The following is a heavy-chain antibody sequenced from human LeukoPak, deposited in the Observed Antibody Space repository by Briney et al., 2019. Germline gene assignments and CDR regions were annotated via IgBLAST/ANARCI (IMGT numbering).Heavy chain of an antibody. D-gene: IGHD4-11*01. CDR3: ARPYYSNYYYYGMDV. Sequence: GGSLRLSCAASGFTFSSYGMHWVRQAPGKGLEWVGVIWYDGSNKYYADSVKGRFTISRDNSKNTLYLQMNSLRAEDTAVYYCARPYYSNYYYYGMDVWGQGTTVTVSS. CDR2: IWYDGSNK. V-gene: IGHV3-33*01. CDR1: GFTFSSYG. J-gene: IGHJ6*02.